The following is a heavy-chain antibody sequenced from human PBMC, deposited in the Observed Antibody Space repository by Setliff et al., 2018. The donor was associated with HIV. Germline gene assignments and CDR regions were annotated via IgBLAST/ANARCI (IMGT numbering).Heavy chain of an antibody. CDR1: GGSISSGGFY. Sequence: SETLSLTCTVTGGSISSGGFYWTWIRQHPGKGLEWIGYIYYSGSTNYNPSLKSRVTISVDTSKNQFSLKLRSVTAADTAVYYCEVAGQWGQGTLVTVSS. V-gene: IGHV4-31*02. D-gene: IGHD6-19*01. CDR2: IYYSGST. CDR3: EVAGQ. J-gene: IGHJ4*02.